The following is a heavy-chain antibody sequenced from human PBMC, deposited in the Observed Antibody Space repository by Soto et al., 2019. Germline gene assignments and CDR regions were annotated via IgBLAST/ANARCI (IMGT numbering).Heavy chain of an antibody. D-gene: IGHD1-1*01. CDR3: ARDERHCHSIGCYGGFDYGMDA. CDR1: GSSFSTYG. J-gene: IGHJ6*02. CDR2: IWYDGSYK. Sequence: PGGSLRLSCEASGSSFSTYGMHWVRQAPGKGLEWVAVIWYDGSYKNYADSVKGRFTISRDNSKNTLYLQIHSLRAEDTAVYYCARDERHCHSIGCYGGFDYGMDAWGQGTTVTVSS. V-gene: IGHV3-33*01.